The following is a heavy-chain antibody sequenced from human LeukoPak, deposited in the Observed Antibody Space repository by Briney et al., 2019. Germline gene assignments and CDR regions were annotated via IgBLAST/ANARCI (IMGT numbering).Heavy chain of an antibody. CDR2: INPIGGST. CDR3: ARLTRNAGPFDY. V-gene: IGHV1-46*01. J-gene: IGHJ4*02. D-gene: IGHD6-13*01. CDR1: GYTFTTYF. Sequence: ASVKVSCKTSGYTFTTYFMRWVRQAPGQGLEWLAIINPIGGSTNYAQKFQGRVTVTRDLSTSTVYMELSNLGSEDTAVFYCARLTRNAGPFDYWGQGTLVTVSS.